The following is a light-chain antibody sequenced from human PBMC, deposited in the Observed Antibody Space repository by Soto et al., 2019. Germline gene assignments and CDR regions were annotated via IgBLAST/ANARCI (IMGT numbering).Light chain of an antibody. CDR1: SSDVGGYNY. Sequence: QSVLTQPASVSGSPGQSINISCTGTSSDVGGYNYVSWYQHHPGKAPKLIIYDVSNRPSGVSNPFSGSKSGNTASLTISGLQPEVEADYYCSSYTTSNTRQIVFGTGTKLTVL. CDR2: DVS. V-gene: IGLV2-14*03. J-gene: IGLJ1*01. CDR3: SSYTTSNTRQIV.